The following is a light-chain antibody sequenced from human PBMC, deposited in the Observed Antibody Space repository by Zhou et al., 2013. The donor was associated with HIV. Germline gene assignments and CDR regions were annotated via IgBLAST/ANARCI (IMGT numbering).Light chain of an antibody. J-gene: IGKJ1*01. V-gene: IGKV1-6*02. CDR2: AAF. CDR1: QTISNY. Sequence: IQMTQSPSSLSASAGDRVTITCRASQTISNYLNWYQQKPGKAPKLLIYAAFSLQSGVPSRFSASGTGTDFALTITSLQPEDFATYYCLQDYSYPRTFGQGTSV. CDR3: LQDYSYPRT.